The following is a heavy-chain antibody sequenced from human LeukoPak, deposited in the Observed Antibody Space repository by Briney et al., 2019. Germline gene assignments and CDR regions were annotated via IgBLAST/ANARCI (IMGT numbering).Heavy chain of an antibody. D-gene: IGHD3-3*01. CDR3: GRADFWSGYPPLYYYYYMDV. CDR1: GGTFSSYA. J-gene: IGHJ6*03. Sequence: SVKVSCKASGGTFSSYAISWVRQAPGQGLEWLGGIIPIFGTANYAQKFQGRVTITADESTSTAYMELSSLRSEDTAVYYCGRADFWSGYPPLYYYYYMDVWGKGTTVTVSS. CDR2: IIPIFGTA. V-gene: IGHV1-69*13.